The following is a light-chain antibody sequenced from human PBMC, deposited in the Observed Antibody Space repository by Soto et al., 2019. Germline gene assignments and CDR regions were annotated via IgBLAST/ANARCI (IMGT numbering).Light chain of an antibody. CDR1: QSINDW. J-gene: IGKJ1*01. Sequence: DIQMTQSPSTLSASVGDRVTITCRASQSINDWLAWYQQKPGKAPNLLIYKASSLQSRVPSRFSGSGSGTEFTLTISSLQPDDFATFYCQQYFGYPWTFGQGTKVEFK. V-gene: IGKV1-5*03. CDR2: KAS. CDR3: QQYFGYPWT.